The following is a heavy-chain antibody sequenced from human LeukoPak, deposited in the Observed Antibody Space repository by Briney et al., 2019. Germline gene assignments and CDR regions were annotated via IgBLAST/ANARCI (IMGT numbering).Heavy chain of an antibody. Sequence: AASVKVSCKASGYTFTGYYMHWVRQAPGQGLEWMGWINPNAGDTNNAQKFQGRVTMTRDTSISTAYMELSRLKSDETAVYYCARYYYDTSGYFDYWGQGTLVTVSP. CDR3: ARYYYDTSGYFDY. CDR1: GYTFTGYY. D-gene: IGHD3-22*01. J-gene: IGHJ4*02. CDR2: INPNAGDT. V-gene: IGHV1-2*02.